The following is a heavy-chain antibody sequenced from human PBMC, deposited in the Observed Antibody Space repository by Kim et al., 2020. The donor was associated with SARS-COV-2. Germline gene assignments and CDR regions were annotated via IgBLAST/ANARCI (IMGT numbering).Heavy chain of an antibody. D-gene: IGHD3-3*01. V-gene: IGHV4-59*01. J-gene: IGHJ4*02. CDR2: GST. CDR3: ARVREALDY. Sequence: GSTNYNPSLKSRVTIAVDTSKNQFSLKLSSVTAADTAVYYCARVREALDYWGQGTLVTVSS.